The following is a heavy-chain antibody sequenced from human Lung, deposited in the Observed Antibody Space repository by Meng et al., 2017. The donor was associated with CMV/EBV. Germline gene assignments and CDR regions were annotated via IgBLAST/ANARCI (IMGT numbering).Heavy chain of an antibody. V-gene: IGHV4-4*02. D-gene: IGHD3-10*01. CDR1: GDSITNHNW. CDR2: IPHRGSS. Sequence: QGQVPELGPALVKRSETLSLTCAVSGDSITNHNWWAWVRQPPGKGLEWIGEIPHRGSSAYNPSLKSRVSMSIDKFKNQVSLKLTSVTAADTAVYHCLRRSGGSVWGQGTLVTVSS. J-gene: IGHJ1*01. CDR3: LRRSGGSV.